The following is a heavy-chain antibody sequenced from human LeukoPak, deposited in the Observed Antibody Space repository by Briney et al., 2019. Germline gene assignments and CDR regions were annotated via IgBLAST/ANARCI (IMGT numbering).Heavy chain of an antibody. D-gene: IGHD4-17*01. V-gene: IGHV3-23*01. CDR2: ISGSGGST. CDR1: GFTFSSYA. CDR3: AKDHGYGDYSLDY. J-gene: IGHJ4*02. Sequence: GGSLRLSCAASGFTFSSYAMSWVRQDPGKGLEWVSAISGSGGSTYYADSVKGRFTISRDNSKNTLYLQMNSLRAEDTAVYYCAKDHGYGDYSLDYWGQGTLVTVSS.